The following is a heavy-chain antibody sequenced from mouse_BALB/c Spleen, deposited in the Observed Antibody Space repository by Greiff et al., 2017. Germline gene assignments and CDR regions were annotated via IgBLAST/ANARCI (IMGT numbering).Heavy chain of an antibody. CDR2: ISSGSSTI. J-gene: IGHJ4*01. V-gene: IGHV5-17*02. Sequence: EVMLVESGGGLVQPGGSRKLSCAASGFTFSSFGMHWVRQAPEKGLEWVAYISSGSSTIYYADTVKGRFTISRDNPKNTLFLQMTSLRSEDTAMYYCARWRSYYAMDYWGQGTSVTVSS. CDR3: ARWRSYYAMDY. CDR1: GFTFSSFG.